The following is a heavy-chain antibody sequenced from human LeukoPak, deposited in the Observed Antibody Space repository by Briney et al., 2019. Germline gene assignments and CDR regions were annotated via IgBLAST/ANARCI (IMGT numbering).Heavy chain of an antibody. CDR3: ARDWLDSSGYYYFDY. CDR2: INPNSGGT. D-gene: IGHD3-22*01. CDR1: GYTFTGYY. V-gene: IGHV1-2*02. J-gene: IGHJ4*02. Sequence: ASVKVSCKASGYTFTGYYMHWVRQAPGQGLEWMGWINPNSGGTNYAQKFQGRLTMTRDTSISTAYMELSRLRSDDTAAYYCARDWLDSSGYYYFDYWGQGTLVTVSS.